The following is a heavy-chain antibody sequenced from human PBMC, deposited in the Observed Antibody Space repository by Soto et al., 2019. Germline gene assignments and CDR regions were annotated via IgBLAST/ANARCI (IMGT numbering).Heavy chain of an antibody. J-gene: IGHJ6*02. CDR3: ARDYYGMDV. V-gene: IGHV4-30-2*06. Sequence: SETLSLTCTVSGGSISSGGYSWTWIRQSPGKGLEWIGYTYQSGSAYYNPSLKSRVTISVDRSKSQFSLNLTSVTAADTAVYYCARDYYGMDVWGQGTTVTVSS. CDR1: GGSISSGGYS. CDR2: TYQSGSA.